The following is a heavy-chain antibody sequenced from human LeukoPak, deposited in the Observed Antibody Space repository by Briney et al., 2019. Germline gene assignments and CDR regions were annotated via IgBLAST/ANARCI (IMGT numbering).Heavy chain of an antibody. CDR3: ARTGRTTIFQH. Sequence: SETLSLTCSVSGDSISSSSSYWGWIRQPPGKGLEWIGSIYYSGSTYYNTSLKSRVTISVDTSKNQFSLKLSSVTAADTAVYYCARTGRTTIFQHWGQGTLVTVSS. J-gene: IGHJ1*01. D-gene: IGHD1-14*01. V-gene: IGHV4-39*01. CDR2: IYYSGST. CDR1: GDSISSSSSY.